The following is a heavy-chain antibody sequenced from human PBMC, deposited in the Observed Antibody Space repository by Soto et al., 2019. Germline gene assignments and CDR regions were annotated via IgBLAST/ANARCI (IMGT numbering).Heavy chain of an antibody. J-gene: IGHJ6*04. V-gene: IGHV1-69*01. CDR2: IIPIFGTA. CDR1: GGVFSSYA. CDR3: AREDQAGSTLPRRTGMVG. D-gene: IGHD2-2*01. Sequence: SVQVSCTASGGVFSSYAISWVRHAPGQGLAWMGGIIPIFGTANYAQKFQGRVTITADESTSTAYMELSSLRSEDTAVYYCAREDQAGSTLPRRTGMVGWGKGT.